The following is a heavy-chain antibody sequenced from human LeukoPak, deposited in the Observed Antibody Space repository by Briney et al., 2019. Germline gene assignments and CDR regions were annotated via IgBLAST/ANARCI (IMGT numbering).Heavy chain of an antibody. J-gene: IGHJ2*01. CDR1: GGTFSSYA. Sequence: GASVKVSCKASGGTFSSYAISWVRQAPGQGLEWMGGIIPIFGTANYAQKFQGRVTVTRDTSTSTVYMELSSLRSEDAAVYHCARDRVYDSAGGVFDLWGRGTLVTVSS. CDR3: ARDRVYDSAGGVFDL. D-gene: IGHD3-22*01. CDR2: IIPIFGTA. V-gene: IGHV1-69*05.